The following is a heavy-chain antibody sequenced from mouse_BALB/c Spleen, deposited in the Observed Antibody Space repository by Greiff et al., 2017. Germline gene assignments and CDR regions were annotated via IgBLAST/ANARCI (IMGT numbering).Heavy chain of an antibody. CDR3: ARDDYDGDAMDY. D-gene: IGHD2-4*01. CDR2: IDPANGNT. V-gene: IGHV14-3*02. J-gene: IGHJ4*01. CDR1: GFNIKDTY. Sequence: EVQGVESGAELVKPGASVKLSCTASGFNIKDTYMHWVKQRPEQGLEWIGRIDPANGNTKYDPKFQGKATITADTSSNTAYLQLSSLTSEDTAVYYCARDDYDGDAMDYWGQGTSVTVSS.